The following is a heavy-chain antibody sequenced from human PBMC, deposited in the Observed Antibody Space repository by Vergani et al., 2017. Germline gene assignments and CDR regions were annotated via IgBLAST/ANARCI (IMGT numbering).Heavy chain of an antibody. V-gene: IGHV4-38-2*02. D-gene: IGHD3-16*01. CDR3: ARVSWCYVWGSYEAWFDP. CDR2: IYQSGYT. CDR1: GYSISSGYY. J-gene: IGHJ5*02. Sequence: QVQLQESGPGLVKPSETLSLACTVSGYSISSGYYWGWIRQPQGKGLEWIGSIYQSGYTYYNPSLKSRVTISVDTSKNQFSLKLSSVTAADTAVYYCARVSWCYVWGSYEAWFDPWGQGTLVTVSS.